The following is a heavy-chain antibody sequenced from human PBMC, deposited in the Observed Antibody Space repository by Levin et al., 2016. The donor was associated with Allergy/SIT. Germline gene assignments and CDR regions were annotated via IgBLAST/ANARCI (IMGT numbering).Heavy chain of an antibody. CDR2: ISYDGTTE. CDR1: GFTFSDYG. J-gene: IGHJ4*02. D-gene: IGHD5-18*01. V-gene: IGHV3-30*18. Sequence: GESLKISCAASGFTFSDYGMHWVRQAPGKGLEWVAVISYDGTTEYYADSVKGRFTISRDNSKNTLYLQMNSLRAEDTAVYYCAKDVIEWIQLWVFDYWGQGTLVTVSS. CDR3: AKDVIEWIQLWVFDY.